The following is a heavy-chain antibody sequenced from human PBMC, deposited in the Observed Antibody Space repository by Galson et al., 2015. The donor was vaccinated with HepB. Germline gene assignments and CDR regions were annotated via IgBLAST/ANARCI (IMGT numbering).Heavy chain of an antibody. Sequence: SLRLSCAASGFAFSSYSMNWVRQAPGKGLEWVSYISSSSTIYYADSVKGRFTISRDNAKNSLYLRMNSLRDEDTAVYYCARDRLGYYGMDVWGQGTTVTVSS. J-gene: IGHJ6*02. CDR2: ISSSSTI. D-gene: IGHD6-19*01. CDR1: GFAFSSYS. V-gene: IGHV3-48*02. CDR3: ARDRLGYYGMDV.